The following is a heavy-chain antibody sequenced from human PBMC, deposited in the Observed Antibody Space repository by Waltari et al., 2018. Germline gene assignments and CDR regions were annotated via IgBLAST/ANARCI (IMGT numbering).Heavy chain of an antibody. J-gene: IGHJ4*02. Sequence: EVQLVESGGGLVQPGGSLGLTGAASGFAFSRYWIPGARQAPWKGLVWVARINSGGTGTIYADSVKGRFTISRDNAKNTLHLQMNSLRVEDTAVYYCARVKFLEWLPQPAVLDYWGQGSLVTVSS. CDR2: INSGGTGT. D-gene: IGHD3-3*01. V-gene: IGHV3-74*01. CDR3: ARVKFLEWLPQPAVLDY. CDR1: GFAFSRYW.